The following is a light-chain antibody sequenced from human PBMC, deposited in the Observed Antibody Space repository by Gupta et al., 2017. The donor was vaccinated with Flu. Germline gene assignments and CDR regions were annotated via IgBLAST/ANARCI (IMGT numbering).Light chain of an antibody. J-gene: IGKJ2*01. CDR1: QSISSY. CDR3: QQSDKIPYT. Sequence: PSSLSASVGDRVTITCRASQSISSYLNWYQQKPGKAPDLLIYAASTLQSGVPSRFSGSGSGTDFTLIISRLQPEDFAIYYCQQSDKIPYTFGQGTKMEIK. CDR2: AAS. V-gene: IGKV1-39*01.